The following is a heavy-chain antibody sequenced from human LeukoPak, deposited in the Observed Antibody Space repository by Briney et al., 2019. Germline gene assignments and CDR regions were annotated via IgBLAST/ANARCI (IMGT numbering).Heavy chain of an antibody. CDR2: ISSSGSTI. Sequence: GGSLRLSCVVSGFTFSNVWMSWVRQAPGKGLEWVSYISSSGSTIYYADSVKGRFTISRDNAKNSLYLQMNSLRAEDTAVYYCAELGITMIGGVWGKGTTVTISS. J-gene: IGHJ6*04. CDR1: GFTFSNVW. V-gene: IGHV3-48*03. CDR3: AELGITMIGGV. D-gene: IGHD3-10*02.